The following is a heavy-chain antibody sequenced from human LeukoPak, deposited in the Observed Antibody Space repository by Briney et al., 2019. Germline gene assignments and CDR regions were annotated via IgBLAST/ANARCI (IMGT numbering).Heavy chain of an antibody. V-gene: IGHV3-23*01. CDR3: AKRGDYYDSSGWSLDY. J-gene: IGHJ4*02. Sequence: GGSLRLSCAASGFTFSSYAMSWVHQAPGKGLEWVSAISGSGGSTYYADSVKGRFTISRDNSKNTLYLQMNSLRAEDTAVHYCAKRGDYYDSSGWSLDYWGQGTLVTVSS. CDR2: ISGSGGST. CDR1: GFTFSSYA. D-gene: IGHD3-22*01.